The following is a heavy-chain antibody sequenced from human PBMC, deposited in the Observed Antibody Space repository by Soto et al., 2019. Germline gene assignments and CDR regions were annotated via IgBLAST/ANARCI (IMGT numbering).Heavy chain of an antibody. V-gene: IGHV1-3*01. CDR2: INAGNGNT. Sequence: QVQLVQSGAEVKKPGASVKVSCKASGYTFTSYAMHWVRQAPGQRLEWMGWINAGNGNTKYSQKFQGRVTITRDTSASTAYMELSSLRSEDTAVYYCARGPHDIYYYGMDVWGQGTTVTVSS. CDR1: GYTFTSYA. CDR3: ARGPHDIYYYGMDV. J-gene: IGHJ6*02.